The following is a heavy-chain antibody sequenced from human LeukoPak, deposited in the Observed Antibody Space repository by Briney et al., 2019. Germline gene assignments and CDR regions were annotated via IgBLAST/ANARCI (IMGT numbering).Heavy chain of an antibody. CDR1: GFTFSSYA. CDR2: ISYDGSNK. Sequence: PGGSLRLSCAASGFTFSSYAMHWVRQAPGKGLEWVAVISYDGSNKYHADSVKGRFTISRDNSKNTLYLQMNSLRAEDTAVYYCAKDPSLRGSSGGGWGQGTLVTVSS. J-gene: IGHJ4*02. CDR3: AKDPSLRGSSGGG. D-gene: IGHD1-26*01. V-gene: IGHV3-30-3*01.